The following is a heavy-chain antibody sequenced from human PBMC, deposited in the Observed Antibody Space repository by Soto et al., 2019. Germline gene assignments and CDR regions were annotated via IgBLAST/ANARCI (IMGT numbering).Heavy chain of an antibody. CDR1: GGTFSSYA. CDR2: IIPIFGTA. J-gene: IGHJ4*02. D-gene: IGHD2-8*01. V-gene: IGHV1-69*01. CDR3: PSHAYRDIVLMVCAYSCDY. Sequence: QVQLVQSGAEVKKPGSSVKVSCKASGGTFSSYAISWVRQAPGQGLEWMGGIIPIFGTANYAQKFQGRVTITADQSTSTAYMELSSLRSEDTGESYCPSHAYRDIVLMVCAYSCDYWGQGTLVTVSS.